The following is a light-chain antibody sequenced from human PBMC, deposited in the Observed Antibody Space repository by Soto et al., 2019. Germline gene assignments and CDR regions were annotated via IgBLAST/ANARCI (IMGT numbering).Light chain of an antibody. CDR2: DAS. CDR1: ESVGRH. V-gene: IGKV3D-15*01. CDR3: QQDYNLL. Sequence: EVVVTHSPATLSVSPWERATLSCRASESVGRHLAWYQQRPGQAPRLLIYDASTRATSIPARFSGSGSGTDFTLTISSLQPEDFAVYYCQQDYNLLFGQGTRLEIK. J-gene: IGKJ5*01.